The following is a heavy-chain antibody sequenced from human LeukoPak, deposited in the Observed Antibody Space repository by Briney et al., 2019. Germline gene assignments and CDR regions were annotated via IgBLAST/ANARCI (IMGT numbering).Heavy chain of an antibody. Sequence: SVKVSCKASGGTFSSYAISWVRQAPGQGLEWMGGIIPIFGTANYAQKFQGRVTITTDESTSTAYMELSSLRSEDTAVYYCARAPLRGSRQGYYMDVWGKGTTVTVSS. CDR1: GGTFSSYA. CDR3: ARAPLRGSRQGYYMDV. CDR2: IIPIFGTA. J-gene: IGHJ6*03. V-gene: IGHV1-69*05.